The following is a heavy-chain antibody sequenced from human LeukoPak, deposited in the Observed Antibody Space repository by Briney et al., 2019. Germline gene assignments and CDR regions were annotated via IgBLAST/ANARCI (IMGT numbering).Heavy chain of an antibody. D-gene: IGHD3-22*01. CDR2: IKSKTGGGTT. J-gene: IGHJ3*02. V-gene: IGHV3-15*01. CDR1: GFTFSNAW. CDR3: TTDYYDSSGYYYLSDAFDI. Sequence: GGSLRLSCAASGFTFSNAWMSWVRQAPGKGLEWVGRIKSKTGGGTTDYAAPVKGRFTISRDDSKNTLYLQMNSLKTEDTAVYYCTTDYYDSSGYYYLSDAFDIWGQGTMVTVSS.